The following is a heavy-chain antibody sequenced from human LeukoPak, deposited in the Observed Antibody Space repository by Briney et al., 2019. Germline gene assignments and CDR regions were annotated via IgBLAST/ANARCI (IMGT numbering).Heavy chain of an antibody. CDR1: GYTLTELP. J-gene: IGHJ4*02. CDR2: FDPEDGET. Sequence: GASVKVSCKVSGYTLTELPMHWVRQAPGKGLEWMGGFDPEDGETIYAQKFQGRVTMTEDTSTDTAYMELSSLRSEDTAVYYCATMDYFNMASDYWGQGTLVTVSS. CDR3: ATMDYFNMASDY. V-gene: IGHV1-24*01. D-gene: IGHD3/OR15-3a*01.